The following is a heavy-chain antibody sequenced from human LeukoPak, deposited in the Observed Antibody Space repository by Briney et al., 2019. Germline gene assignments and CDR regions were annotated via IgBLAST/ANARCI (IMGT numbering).Heavy chain of an antibody. CDR2: IIPIFGTA. CDR3: ARVRVGATSDY. D-gene: IGHD1-26*01. J-gene: IGHJ4*02. Sequence: ASVKVSCKASGGTFSSYAISWVRQAPGQGLGWMGRIIPIFGTANYAQKFQGRVTITTDESTSTAYMELSSLRSEDTAVYYCARVRVGATSDYWGQGTLVTASS. V-gene: IGHV1-69*05. CDR1: GGTFSSYA.